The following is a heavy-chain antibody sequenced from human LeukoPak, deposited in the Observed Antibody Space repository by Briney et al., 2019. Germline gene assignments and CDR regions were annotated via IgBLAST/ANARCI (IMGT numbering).Heavy chain of an antibody. CDR2: ISSSSSYI. J-gene: IGHJ4*02. CDR3: ARDIAPAGLFFDY. Sequence: GGSLRLSCAASGFTLDDYGMSWVRQAPGKGLEWVSSISSSSSYIYYADSVKGRFTISRDNAKNSLYLQMNSLRAEDTAVYYCARDIAPAGLFFDYWGQGTLVTVSS. CDR1: GFTLDDYG. V-gene: IGHV3-21*06. D-gene: IGHD6-13*01.